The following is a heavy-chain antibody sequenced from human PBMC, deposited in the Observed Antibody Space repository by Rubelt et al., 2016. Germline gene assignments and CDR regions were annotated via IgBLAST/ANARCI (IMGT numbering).Heavy chain of an antibody. D-gene: IGHD3-3*01. Sequence: RGLEWMGRIIPILGIANYAQKFQGRVTITADKSTSTAYMELSSLRSEDTAVYYCASQVNRAIFGVEDYYYYYMDVWGKGTTVTVSS. J-gene: IGHJ6*03. CDR2: IIPILGIA. V-gene: IGHV1-69*02. CDR3: ASQVNRAIFGVEDYYYYYMDV.